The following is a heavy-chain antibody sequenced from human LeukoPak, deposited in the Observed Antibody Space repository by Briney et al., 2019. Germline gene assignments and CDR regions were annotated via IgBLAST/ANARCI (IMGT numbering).Heavy chain of an antibody. CDR2: ISGSGDST. D-gene: IGHD3-22*01. Sequence: GGSLRLSCAASGFTFSTYAVNWVRQAPGKGLEWVSTISGSGDSTYYADSVKGRFTISRDNSKDTLYLQMSSVRVDDTAVYYCARDGGRYYVSGVFSGGYGFAPWGRGSRVTVST. J-gene: IGHJ5*02. V-gene: IGHV3-23*01. CDR1: GFTFSTYA. CDR3: ARDGGRYYVSGVFSGGYGFAP.